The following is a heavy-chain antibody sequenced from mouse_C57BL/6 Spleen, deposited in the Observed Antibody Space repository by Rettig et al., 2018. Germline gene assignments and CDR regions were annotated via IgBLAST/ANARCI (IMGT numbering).Heavy chain of an antibody. CDR1: GYTFTRYN. D-gene: IGHD2-3*01. J-gene: IGHJ3*01. V-gene: IGHV1-12*01. Sequence: QAYLQQSGSELVRPVASVKMYCKATGYTFTRYNMHWVKQTPRQGLEWIGAIYPGNGDTSYNQKFKGKATLTVDKSSSTAYMQLSSLTSEDSAVYFCARSGYDGYPAWFAYWGQGTLVTVSA. CDR3: ARSGYDGYPAWFAY. CDR2: IYPGNGDT.